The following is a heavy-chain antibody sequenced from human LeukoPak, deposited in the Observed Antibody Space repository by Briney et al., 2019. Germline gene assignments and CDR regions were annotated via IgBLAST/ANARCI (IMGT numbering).Heavy chain of an antibody. J-gene: IGHJ4*02. V-gene: IGHV3-30*02. CDR1: GFTFRNYG. CDR2: IRYDGSNK. CDR3: AKDQEVGATTIDY. Sequence: GGSLRLSCAASGFTFRNYGMHWVRQAPGKGLEGVAFIRYDGSNKYYADSVKGRFTISRDNSENTLYLQMNSLRAEDTAVYYCAKDQEVGATTIDYWGQGTLVTVSS. D-gene: IGHD1-26*01.